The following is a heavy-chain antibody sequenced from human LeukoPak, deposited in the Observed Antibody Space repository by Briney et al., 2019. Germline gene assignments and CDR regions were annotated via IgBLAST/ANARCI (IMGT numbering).Heavy chain of an antibody. CDR3: ARQCSGGSCYLVNSYMDV. CDR2: ISSSSSTI. D-gene: IGHD2-15*01. V-gene: IGHV3-48*02. CDR1: GFTFSSYS. Sequence: GGSLRLSRAASGFTFSSYSMNWVRQAPGKGLEWVSYISSSSSTIYYADSVKGRFTISRDNAKNSLYLQMNSLRDEDTAVYYCARQCSGGSCYLVNSYMDVWGKGTTVTVSS. J-gene: IGHJ6*03.